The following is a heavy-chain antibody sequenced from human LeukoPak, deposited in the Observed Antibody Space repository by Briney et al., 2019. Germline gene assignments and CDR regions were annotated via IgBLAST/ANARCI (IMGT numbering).Heavy chain of an antibody. D-gene: IGHD2-2*01. J-gene: IGHJ3*02. CDR1: GGTFSSYA. CDR2: IIPIFGTA. CDR3: ARDEADIVVVPAATSHAFDI. Sequence: ASVKVSCTASGGTFSSYAISWVRQAPGQGLEWMGGIIPIFGTANYAQKFQGRVTITADKSTSTAYMELSSLRSGDTAVYYCARDEADIVVVPAATSHAFDIWGQGTMVTVSS. V-gene: IGHV1-69*06.